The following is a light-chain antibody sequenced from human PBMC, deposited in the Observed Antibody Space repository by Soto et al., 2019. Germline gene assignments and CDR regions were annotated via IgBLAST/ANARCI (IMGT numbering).Light chain of an antibody. CDR3: SSYTSSSTLV. J-gene: IGLJ2*01. Sequence: QSVLTQPASVSGSPGQSITISCTGTSSDIGDYTYVSWYQQHPGKAPKLMVYDVSNRPSGVSNRFSGSKSGHTASLTISGLQAEDEADYYCSSYTSSSTLVFGGGTKLTVL. V-gene: IGLV2-14*01. CDR2: DVS. CDR1: SSDIGDYTY.